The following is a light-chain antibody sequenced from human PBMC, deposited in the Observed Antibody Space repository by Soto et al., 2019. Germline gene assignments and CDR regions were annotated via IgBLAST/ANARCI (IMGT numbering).Light chain of an antibody. CDR2: EIT. CDR3: SSYAGSNIYV. V-gene: IGLV2-8*01. J-gene: IGLJ1*01. Sequence: QSALTQPPSASGSPGQSVAISCTGTSSDIGGYKFVSWYQHHPGKALKLMIYEITKRPSGVPARFSGSKSGNTASLTVSGLQAEDEAVYYCSSYAGSNIYVFGTGTKVTVL. CDR1: SSDIGGYKF.